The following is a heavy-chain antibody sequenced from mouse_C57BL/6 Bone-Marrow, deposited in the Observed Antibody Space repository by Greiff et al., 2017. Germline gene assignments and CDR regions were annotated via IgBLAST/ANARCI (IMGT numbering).Heavy chain of an antibody. J-gene: IGHJ3*01. D-gene: IGHD2-3*01. Sequence: VQLQQSGAELVRPGASVKLSCTASGFNIKDDYMHWVQQRPEQGLEWIGWIDPESGDTESASKFQGKATITADTSSNTAYLQLSSLTSVDTAVYDCTTVYDGYYWFAYWGQGTLVTVSA. CDR3: TTVYDGYYWFAY. V-gene: IGHV14-4*01. CDR2: IDPESGDT. CDR1: GFNIKDDY.